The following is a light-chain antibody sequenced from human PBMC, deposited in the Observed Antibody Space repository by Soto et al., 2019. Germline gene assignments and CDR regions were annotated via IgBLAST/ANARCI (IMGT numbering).Light chain of an antibody. CDR3: AAWDDILNGYV. Sequence: QSALTQPPSASATPGQRVTISCSGSSSNIEINTVTWYQQLPGTAPKLVIYRNYDRTSGVPDRFSGSTAGTSASLVIRGLQSEDEADYYCAAWDDILNGYVFGGGTKVTVL. CDR1: SSNIEINT. CDR2: RNY. J-gene: IGLJ1*01. V-gene: IGLV1-44*01.